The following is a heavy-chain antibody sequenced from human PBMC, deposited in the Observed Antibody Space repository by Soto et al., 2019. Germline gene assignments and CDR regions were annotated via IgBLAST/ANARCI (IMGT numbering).Heavy chain of an antibody. CDR3: ARLPSIAAIYYFDY. Sequence: SEPLSLTCTVSGGSISSSSYYWGWIRQPPGKGLEWIGSIYYSGSTYYNPSLKSRVTISVDTSKNQFSLKLSSVTAADTAVYYCARLPSIAAIYYFDYWGQGTLVTVSS. D-gene: IGHD6-25*01. CDR1: GGSISSSSYY. J-gene: IGHJ4*02. V-gene: IGHV4-39*01. CDR2: IYYSGST.